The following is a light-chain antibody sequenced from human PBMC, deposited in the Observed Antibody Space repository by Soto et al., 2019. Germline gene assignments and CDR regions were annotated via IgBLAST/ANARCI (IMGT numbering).Light chain of an antibody. CDR3: QQRSNWQIT. CDR2: DAS. CDR1: QSVSSY. J-gene: IGKJ5*01. Sequence: IVLTQSPATLSLSPGERATLSCRASQSVSSYLAWYQQKPGQAPRLLIYDASNRATGIPARFSGSGPGTDFTLTISSLEPEDFAVYYCQQRSNWQITF. V-gene: IGKV3D-11*02.